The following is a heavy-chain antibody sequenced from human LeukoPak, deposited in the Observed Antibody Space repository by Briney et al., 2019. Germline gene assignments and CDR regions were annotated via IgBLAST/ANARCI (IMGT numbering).Heavy chain of an antibody. D-gene: IGHD5-24*01. CDR3: VKDLYTTMTPGGLFYY. Sequence: GGSLRLSCAASGFTFDDYAMHWVRQAPGKGLEWVSNISWNSGSIDYADSVKGRFTLSRDNAKNSLYLQMNSLRAEDTALYYIVKDLYTTMTPGGLFYYWGERTLVTVSS. V-gene: IGHV3-9*01. J-gene: IGHJ4*02. CDR1: GFTFDDYA. CDR2: ISWNSGSI.